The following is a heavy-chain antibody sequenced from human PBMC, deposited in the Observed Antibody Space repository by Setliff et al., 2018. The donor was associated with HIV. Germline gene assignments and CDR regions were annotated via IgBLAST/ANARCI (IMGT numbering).Heavy chain of an antibody. V-gene: IGHV1-69*05. CDR1: GGTFSSYA. Sequence: ASVKVSCKASGGTFSSYAISWVRQAPGQGLEWMGGTIPMFGTANYAQKFQGRVTITTDESTNTGYMELSSLRSEDTAVYYCASPSFGDVDYYYGMDVWGQGTTVTVSS. CDR2: TIPMFGTA. CDR3: ASPSFGDVDYYYGMDV. D-gene: IGHD3-10*01. J-gene: IGHJ6*02.